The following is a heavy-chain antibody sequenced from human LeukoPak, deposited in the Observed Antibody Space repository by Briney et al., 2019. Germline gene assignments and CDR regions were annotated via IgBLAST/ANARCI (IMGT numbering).Heavy chain of an antibody. CDR2: ISSSSSYI. CDR1: GFTFSDYY. V-gene: IGHV3-21*01. J-gene: IGHJ4*02. D-gene: IGHD4-11*01. Sequence: PGGSLRLSCAASGFTFSDYYMSWVRQAPGKGLEWVSSISSSSSYIYYADSVKGRFTISRDNAKNSLYLQMNSLRAEDTAVYYCARDPYSGLFDYWGQGTLVTVSS. CDR3: ARDPYSGLFDY.